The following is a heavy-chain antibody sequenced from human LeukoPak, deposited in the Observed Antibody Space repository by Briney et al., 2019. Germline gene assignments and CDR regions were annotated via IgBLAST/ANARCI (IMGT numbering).Heavy chain of an antibody. CDR1: GGSISSYY. CDR3: ARLQRRRTDWYDGDRAFDI. D-gene: IGHD3-9*01. Sequence: SETLSLTCTVSGGSISSYYWSWIRQPAGKRLEWIGRIYTSGSTNFHPSLKSRVTMSVDTSKNQFSLKLSSVTAADTAMYYCARLQRRRTDWYDGDRAFDIWGHGTMGIVSS. V-gene: IGHV4-4*07. CDR2: IYTSGST. J-gene: IGHJ3*02.